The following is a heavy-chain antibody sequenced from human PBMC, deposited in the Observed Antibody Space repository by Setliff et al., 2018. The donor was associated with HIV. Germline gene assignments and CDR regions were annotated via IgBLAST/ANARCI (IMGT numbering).Heavy chain of an antibody. CDR2: MSFDGSTT. V-gene: IGHV3-74*01. J-gene: IGHJ4*02. CDR1: GFSVSNTF. CDR3: ARGGASFAMPHEY. D-gene: IGHD2-2*01. Sequence: PGGSLRLSCAASGFSVSNTFMTWVRQAPGEGLVWVSRMSFDGSTTNYADSVKGRFTISRDNAKNAVYLQMNSLRAEDTAVYYCARGGASFAMPHEYWGQGTLVTVSS.